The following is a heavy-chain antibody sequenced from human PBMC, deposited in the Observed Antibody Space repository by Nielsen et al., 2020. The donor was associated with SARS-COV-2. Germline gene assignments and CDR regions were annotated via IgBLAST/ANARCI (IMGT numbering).Heavy chain of an antibody. D-gene: IGHD2-2*01. CDR3: ARGGPDYCSSTSCQRIDY. Sequence: WIRQPPGKGLEWIGSIFYTGSTNYNPSLNTSLKSRVTMSIDTSKNQFSLKLTSVTAADTAVYYCARGGPDYCSSTSCQRIDYWGQGTLVTVSS. J-gene: IGHJ4*02. V-gene: IGHV4-59*12. CDR2: IFYTGST.